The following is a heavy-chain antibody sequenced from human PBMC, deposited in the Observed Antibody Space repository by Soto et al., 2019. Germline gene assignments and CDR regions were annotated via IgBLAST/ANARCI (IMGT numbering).Heavy chain of an antibody. J-gene: IGHJ6*02. CDR2: XXYDGSDK. CDR1: EFTFSSYG. V-gene: IGHV3-30*03. Sequence: QVQLVESGGGVVQPGRSLRLSCAASEFTFSSYGMHWVRQSPGRGLEWVXVXXYDGSDKYFADSVKGRFTVSRDNSKXXXXXXXXXXXXXXXXXXXXXXXXXXXXXXXXXXXXXMDVWGQGTTVTVSS. CDR3: XXXXXXXXXXXXXXXXXMDV.